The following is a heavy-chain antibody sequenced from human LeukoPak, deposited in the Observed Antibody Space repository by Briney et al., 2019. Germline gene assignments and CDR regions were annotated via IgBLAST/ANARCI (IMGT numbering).Heavy chain of an antibody. V-gene: IGHV3-43D*03. CDR3: AKDGGSGYDLEAYHFDY. D-gene: IGHD5-12*01. J-gene: IGHJ4*02. Sequence: GGSLRLSCAASGFTFDDYAMHWVRQAPGKGLEWVSLISWDGGSTYYADSVKGRFTISRDNSKNSLYLQMNSLRAEDTALYYCAKDGGSGYDLEAYHFDYWGQGTLVTVSS. CDR1: GFTFDDYA. CDR2: ISWDGGST.